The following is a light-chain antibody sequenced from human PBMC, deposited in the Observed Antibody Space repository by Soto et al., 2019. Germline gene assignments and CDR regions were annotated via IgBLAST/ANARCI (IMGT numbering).Light chain of an antibody. J-gene: IGKJ1*01. CDR1: QSVLFNSNNKNY. CDR3: QQYYSPPWT. V-gene: IGKV4-1*01. CDR2: WAY. Sequence: DIVMTQSPDSLAVSLGEGATINCKSSQSVLFNSNNKNYLAWYQQRPGQPRKLLIYWAYTRESGVHDRFSGSGSGTDFTLTIRSLQAEDVAVYYCQQYYSPPWTFGQGTKVDIK.